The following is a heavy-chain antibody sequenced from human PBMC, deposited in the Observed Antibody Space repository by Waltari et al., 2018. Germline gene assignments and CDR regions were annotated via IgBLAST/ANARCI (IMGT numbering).Heavy chain of an antibody. CDR2: IKYDGSTR. CDR3: ARDLDWVLFDS. Sequence: EVQLVESGGDLVQPGGSLRLSCAAFGFSFSNYGMPWARQAPGKGLVWVSRIKYDGSTRAYADSVKGRFTISRDNARNTLFLQMSGLRAEDTAVYYCARDLDWVLFDSWGQGTLVTVSS. D-gene: IGHD3-9*01. J-gene: IGHJ4*02. CDR1: GFSFSNYG. V-gene: IGHV3-74*01.